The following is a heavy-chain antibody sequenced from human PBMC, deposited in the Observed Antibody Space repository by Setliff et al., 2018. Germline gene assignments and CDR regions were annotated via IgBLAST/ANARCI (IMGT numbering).Heavy chain of an antibody. CDR1: GFTFSGSA. Sequence: PGGSLRLSCAASGFTFSGSAMYWVRQASGKGLEWVGRIRSKSDSYATIYAASVRGWFTISRDDSKNTAYLQMNSLKTEDTAVYYCAAAPAGSDVFDMWGQGTMVTVSS. V-gene: IGHV3-73*01. CDR3: AAAPAGSDVFDM. D-gene: IGHD6-13*01. J-gene: IGHJ3*02. CDR2: IRSKSDSYAT.